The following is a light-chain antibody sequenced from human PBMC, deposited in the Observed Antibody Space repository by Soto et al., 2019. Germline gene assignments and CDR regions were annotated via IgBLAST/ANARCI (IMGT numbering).Light chain of an antibody. CDR2: DNN. CDR3: GTWDSSLSAGRV. V-gene: IGLV1-51*01. Sequence: QSVLRQPPSVSAAPGQKVTISCSGSSSNIGNNYVSWYQQLPGTAPKLLIYDNNKRPSGIPDRFSGSKSGTSATLGITGLQTGDEADYYCGTWDSSLSAGRVFGTGTKVTVL. CDR1: SSNIGNNY. J-gene: IGLJ1*01.